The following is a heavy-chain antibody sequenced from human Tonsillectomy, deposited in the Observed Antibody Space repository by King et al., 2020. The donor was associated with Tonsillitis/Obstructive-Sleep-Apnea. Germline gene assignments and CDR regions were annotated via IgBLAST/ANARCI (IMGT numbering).Heavy chain of an antibody. D-gene: IGHD3-22*01. CDR3: AREDYYDRHRAFDI. V-gene: IGHV3-53*01. CDR2: IYSGGST. J-gene: IGHJ3*02. CDR1: GFTVIRNY. Sequence: VQLVESGGGLIQPGGSLRLSCAASGFTVIRNYMSWVRQAPGKGLEWVSVIYSGGSTYYADSVKGRFTISRDNSKNTLYLQMNRLRAEDTAVYYCAREDYYDRHRAFDIWGQGTMVTVSS.